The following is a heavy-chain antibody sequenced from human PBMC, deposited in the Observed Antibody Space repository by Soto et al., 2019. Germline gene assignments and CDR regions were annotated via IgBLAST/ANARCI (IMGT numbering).Heavy chain of an antibody. D-gene: IGHD4-17*01. CDR3: ARDSDYIIAY. V-gene: IGHV1-69*05. CDR1: GGTFSSYA. J-gene: IGHJ4*02. CDR2: IIPIFGTA. Sequence: SVKVSCKASGGTFSSYAISWVRQAPGQGLEWMGGIIPIFGTANYAQKFQGRVTLTTDTSTSTAYMELRSLRSDDTAVYYCARDSDYIIAYWGQGTLVTVSS.